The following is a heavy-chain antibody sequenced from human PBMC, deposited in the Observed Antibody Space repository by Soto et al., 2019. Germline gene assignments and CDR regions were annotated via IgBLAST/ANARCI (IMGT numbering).Heavy chain of an antibody. V-gene: IGHV3-30*18. J-gene: IGHJ4*02. Sequence: GGSLRLSCAASGFTFSSYGMHWVRQAPGKGLEWVAVISYDGSNKYYADSVKGRFTISRDNSKNTLYLQINSLRAEDTAVYYCEKEYCSGGSCFWHDYWGQGTLVTVS. D-gene: IGHD2-15*01. CDR1: GFTFSSYG. CDR3: EKEYCSGGSCFWHDY. CDR2: ISYDGSNK.